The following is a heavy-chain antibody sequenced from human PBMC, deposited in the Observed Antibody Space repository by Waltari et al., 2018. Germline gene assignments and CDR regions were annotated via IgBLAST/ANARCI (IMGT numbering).Heavy chain of an antibody. CDR3: ARGRAGYIQDVFDI. CDR1: GFTFSTYN. Sequence: EVQLVESGGGLVQPGESLRLSCAASGFTFSTYNMNWVRQAPGKGLEWVSYISSSTTTYYADYVKGRFTISRDNDKNSLYLQMNSLRAEDTALYYCARGRAGYIQDVFDIWGQGTMVSVSS. V-gene: IGHV3-48*01. D-gene: IGHD5-12*01. CDR2: ISSSTTT. J-gene: IGHJ3*02.